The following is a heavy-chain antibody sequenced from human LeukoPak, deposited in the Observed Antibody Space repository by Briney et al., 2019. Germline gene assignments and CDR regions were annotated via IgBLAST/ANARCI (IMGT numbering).Heavy chain of an antibody. V-gene: IGHV4-59*08. Sequence: PSETLSLTCTVTGGSISSYYWSWIRQPPGNGLEWIGYIYYSGSTNYNPSLKSRVTMSVDTSKNQFSLKLSSVTAADTAVYYCAGQNGSGSQYWGQGTLVTVSS. J-gene: IGHJ4*02. CDR3: AGQNGSGSQY. D-gene: IGHD6-19*01. CDR1: GGSISSYY. CDR2: IYYSGST.